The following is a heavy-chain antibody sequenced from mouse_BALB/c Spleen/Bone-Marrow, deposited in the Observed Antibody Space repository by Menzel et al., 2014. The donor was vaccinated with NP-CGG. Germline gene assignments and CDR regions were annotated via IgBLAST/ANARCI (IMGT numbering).Heavy chain of an antibody. Sequence: EVQLQQSGTVLAGPGASVKMSCKASGYTFTSYWMHWVKQRPGQGLEWIGAIYPGNSDTSYNQKFKGKAKLTAVTSTSTAYMELSSLTNEDSAVYYCTRSYERYYSMDYWGQGTSVTVSS. CDR1: GYTFTSYW. CDR3: TRSYERYYSMDY. V-gene: IGHV1-5*01. J-gene: IGHJ4*01. CDR2: IYPGNSDT. D-gene: IGHD1-1*01.